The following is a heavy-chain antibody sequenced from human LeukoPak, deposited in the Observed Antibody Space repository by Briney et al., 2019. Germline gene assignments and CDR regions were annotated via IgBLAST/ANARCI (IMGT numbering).Heavy chain of an antibody. CDR1: HGSISNKNW. CDR2: LNFQGST. J-gene: IGHJ5*02. V-gene: IGHV4-4*02. D-gene: IGHD3-3*01. Sequence: TLFLTNGIRHGSISNKNWWTRVRHPPGMGLLWIGYLNFQGSTNYNPSLKSRVAISVDTSKNQFSLKLSSVTAADTAVYYCARGNMDDFWSGRPSHWFDPWGQGTLVTVSS. CDR3: ARGNMDDFWSGRPSHWFDP.